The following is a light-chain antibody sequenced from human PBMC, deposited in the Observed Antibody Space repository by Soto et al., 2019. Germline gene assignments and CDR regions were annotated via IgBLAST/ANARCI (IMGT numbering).Light chain of an antibody. Sequence: EIVMTQSPATLSVSPGERATLSCRVSQSINTKLAWYQQKPGQTPRLLIYGASSRATGIPARFSGSGSGTEFNLTISSLQSEDFAVYYCQQRSNWPSITFGQGTLLE. J-gene: IGKJ5*01. V-gene: IGKV3D-15*01. CDR2: GAS. CDR1: QSINTK. CDR3: QQRSNWPSIT.